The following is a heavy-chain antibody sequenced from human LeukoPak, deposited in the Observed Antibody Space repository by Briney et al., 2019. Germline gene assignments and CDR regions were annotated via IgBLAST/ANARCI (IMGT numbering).Heavy chain of an antibody. D-gene: IGHD2-2*01. J-gene: IGHJ5*02. CDR1: GFAFSSYS. Sequence: GSLRLSCAASGFAFSSYSMNWVRSARGKGLEWVSSISSGSNYIYYADSVKGRFTISRDNAKNSLYLQMNSLRAEDTAVYYCARTVPAAMLGWFDMWGQGTLVTVSS. CDR2: ISSGSNYI. CDR3: ARTVPAAMLGWFDM. V-gene: IGHV3-21*01.